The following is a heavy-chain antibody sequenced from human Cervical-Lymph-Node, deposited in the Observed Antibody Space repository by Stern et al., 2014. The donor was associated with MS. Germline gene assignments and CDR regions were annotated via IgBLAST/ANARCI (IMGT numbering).Heavy chain of an antibody. V-gene: IGHV1-3*04. J-gene: IGHJ5*01. CDR1: GHTFA. D-gene: IGHD3-10*01. CDR2: IITGNGDT. CDR3: TSLSGPLDS. Sequence: QVQLVESGAEVKKPGASVKVSCKASGHTFAVHWVRQAPGQRLEWMGRIITGNGDTNYSQKFQGRVTITMDTFASTAYMELRSLRSEDTAVYYCTSLSGPLDSWGQGTLVTVSS.